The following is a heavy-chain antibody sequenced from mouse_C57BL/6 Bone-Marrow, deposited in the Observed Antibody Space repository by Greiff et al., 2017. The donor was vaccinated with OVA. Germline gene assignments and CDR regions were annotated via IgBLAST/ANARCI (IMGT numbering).Heavy chain of an antibody. CDR3: ARPSMDY. V-gene: IGHV5-4*01. CDR1: GFTFSSYA. CDR2: ISDGGSYT. Sequence: EVHLVESGGGLVKPGGSLKLSCAASGFTFSSYAMSWVRQTPEKRLEWVATISDGGSYTYYPDNVKGRFTISRDNAKNNLYLQMSHLKSEDTAMYYCARPSMDYWGQGTSVTVSS. J-gene: IGHJ4*01.